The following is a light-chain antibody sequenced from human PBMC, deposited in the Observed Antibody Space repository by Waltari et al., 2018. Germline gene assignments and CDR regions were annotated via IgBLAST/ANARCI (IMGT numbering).Light chain of an antibody. V-gene: IGKV1-5*03. CDR2: KAS. J-gene: IGKJ4*01. CDR3: QEYDTSPLA. Sequence: DIQMTQSPSTLSASVGGRVTITCRASQSISGWLAWYQQKPGKAPKLLIYKASSLESGVPSRFSGSASGTEFTLTISSLQPDDFATYFCQEYDTSPLAFGGGTKVEIK. CDR1: QSISGW.